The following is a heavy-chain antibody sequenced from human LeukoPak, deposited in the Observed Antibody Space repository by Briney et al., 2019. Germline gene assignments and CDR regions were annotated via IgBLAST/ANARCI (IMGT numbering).Heavy chain of an antibody. CDR3: ARAISYSSGFGY. CDR2: INPSGGST. D-gene: IGHD6-19*01. J-gene: IGHJ4*02. Sequence: GASVKVSCKXSGYTFTSDYIHWVRQAPRQGLEWMGIINPSGGSTTYSQKFQGRVIMTRDTSTSTVYMELSSLRSEDTAVYYCARAISYSSGFGYWGQGTLVTVSS. V-gene: IGHV1-46*01. CDR1: GYTFTSDY.